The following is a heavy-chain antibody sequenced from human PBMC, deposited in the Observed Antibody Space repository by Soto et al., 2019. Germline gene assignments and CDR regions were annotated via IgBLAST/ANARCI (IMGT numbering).Heavy chain of an antibody. CDR3: ARDRDNSNWPNFDS. V-gene: IGHV1-69*02. D-gene: IGHD6-13*01. Sequence: QVQLVQSGSEVKKPGSSVRVSCKASGGTFSIYTISWVRQAPGQGLAWMGRVIPFLDITSYSQRFQGRVTITADKSTTTAYMELSSLRSEDTAVYYCARDRDNSNWPNFDSWGQGTLVTVSS. CDR1: GGTFSIYT. J-gene: IGHJ4*02. CDR2: VIPFLDIT.